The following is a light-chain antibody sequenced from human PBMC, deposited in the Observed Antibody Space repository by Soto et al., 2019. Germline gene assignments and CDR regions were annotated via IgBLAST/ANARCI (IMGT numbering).Light chain of an antibody. Sequence: QSVLTQPASVSGSPGQSITISCTGTSSDVGGYNYVSWCQQHPGKAPKLMIYDVSSRPSGVSNRFSGAKSGNTASLTISGLQTEDEADYYCSSYTSSSTPYVFGTGTKVTVL. CDR2: DVS. V-gene: IGLV2-14*01. CDR3: SSYTSSSTPYV. CDR1: SSDVGGYNY. J-gene: IGLJ1*01.